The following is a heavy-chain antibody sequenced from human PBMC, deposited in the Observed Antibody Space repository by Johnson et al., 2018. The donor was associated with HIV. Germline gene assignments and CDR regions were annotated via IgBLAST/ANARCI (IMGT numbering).Heavy chain of an antibody. CDR1: RFTFSSYW. J-gene: IGHJ3*02. CDR2: INSDGSDT. Sequence: VHLVESGGDLVQPGGSLRLSCAASRFTFSSYWMHWVRQVPGKGLVWVSGINSDGSDTRYADSVKGRFTISRDNAKTTLYLQMNSLRAEDTAVYYCAREVNAFYIWGQGTVVIVSS. V-gene: IGHV3-74*01. D-gene: IGHD3-22*01. CDR3: AREVNAFYI.